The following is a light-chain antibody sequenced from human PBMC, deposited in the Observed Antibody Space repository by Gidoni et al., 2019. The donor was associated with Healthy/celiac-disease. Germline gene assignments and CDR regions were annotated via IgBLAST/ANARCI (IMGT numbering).Light chain of an antibody. J-gene: IGKJ5*01. CDR3: QQRSNWPFSIT. V-gene: IGKV3-11*01. CDR1: QSVSSY. Sequence: DIVLTQSAATLSLSPGERATLSCRASQSVSSYLAWYQQKPGQAPRLLIYDASNRATGIPARFSGSGSGTDFTLTISSLEPEDVAVYYCQQRSNWPFSITFGQGTRLEIK. CDR2: DAS.